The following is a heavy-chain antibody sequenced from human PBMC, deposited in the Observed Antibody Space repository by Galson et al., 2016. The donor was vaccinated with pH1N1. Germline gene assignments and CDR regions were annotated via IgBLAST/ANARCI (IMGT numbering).Heavy chain of an antibody. D-gene: IGHD4-17*01. Sequence: SLRLSCAASGFTFDAFAMHWVRQVPGEGLEWVSVITWNSHVIDYADSVKGRFTISRDNARNSPYLQMNNLRPEDSAFYFCAKDHCSHGDTNCFYFDLWGRGTLVTASS. V-gene: IGHV3-9*01. CDR2: ITWNSHVI. J-gene: IGHJ2*01. CDR1: GFTFDAFA. CDR3: AKDHCSHGDTNCFYFDL.